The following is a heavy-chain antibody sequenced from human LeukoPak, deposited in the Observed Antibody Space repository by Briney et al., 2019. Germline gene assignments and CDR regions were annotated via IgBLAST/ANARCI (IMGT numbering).Heavy chain of an antibody. CDR1: SGSISSYY. V-gene: IGHV4-59*01. J-gene: IGHJ6*03. Sequence: PSETLSLTCTVSSGSISSYYWSWIRQPPGKGLEWIGYIYYSGSTNYNPSLKSRVTISVDTSKNQFSLKLSSVTAADTAVYYCARGYTTDYYYMDVWGKGTTVTVSS. CDR3: ARGYTTDYYYMDV. CDR2: IYYSGST. D-gene: IGHD1-14*01.